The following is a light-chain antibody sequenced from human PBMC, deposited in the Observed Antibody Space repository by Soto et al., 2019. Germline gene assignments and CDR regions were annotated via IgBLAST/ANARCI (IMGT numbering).Light chain of an antibody. J-gene: IGLJ1*01. CDR3: SSYSSSSTFYV. V-gene: IGLV2-14*01. CDR1: SSDIGGFYY. CDR2: QVS. Sequence: ALTQPASVSGSPGQSITISCTGTSSDIGGFYYVSWYQHHPGKDPKLMTYQVSNRPSGVSNRFSGSKSGNTASLTISGLQAEDEADYFCSSYSSSSTFYVFGAGTKVTVL.